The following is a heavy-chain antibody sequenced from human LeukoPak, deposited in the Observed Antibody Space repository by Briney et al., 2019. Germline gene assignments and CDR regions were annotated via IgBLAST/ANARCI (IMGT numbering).Heavy chain of an antibody. V-gene: IGHV3-7*03. CDR3: ARRAGAYSHPYDY. CDR2: IKTDGSQI. Sequence: GGSLRLSCVASGFTFSSYWMTWVRQAPGKGLEWVANIKTDGSQIYYVDSVKGRFTISRGNSKNTLYLQMNSLRAEDTAVYYCARRAGAYSHPYDYWGQGTLVTVSS. CDR1: GFTFSSYW. D-gene: IGHD4/OR15-4a*01. J-gene: IGHJ4*02.